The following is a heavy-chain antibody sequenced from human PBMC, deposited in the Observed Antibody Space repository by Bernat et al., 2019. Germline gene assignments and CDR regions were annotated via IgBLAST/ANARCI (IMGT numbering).Heavy chain of an antibody. CDR2: INHSGST. Sequence: QVQLQQWGAGLLKPSETLSLTCAVYGGSFSGYYWSWIRQPPGKGLEWIGEINHSGSTNHNPTRKSRVTISVDTSKNPFSLKLSSVTAADTAVYYCARGKYSSSSGLLGEFDYWGQGTLVTVSS. J-gene: IGHJ4*02. CDR3: ARGKYSSSSGLLGEFDY. D-gene: IGHD6-6*01. CDR1: GGSFSGYY. V-gene: IGHV4-34*01.